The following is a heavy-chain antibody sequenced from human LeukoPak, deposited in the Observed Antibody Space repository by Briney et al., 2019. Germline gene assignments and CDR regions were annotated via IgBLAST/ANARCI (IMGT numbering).Heavy chain of an antibody. V-gene: IGHV1-46*01. CDR2: INPSGGST. Sequence: GASVKVSCKASGYTFTSYYMHWVRQAPGQGLEWMGIINPSGGSTSYAQKFQGRVTMTRDTSTSTVYMELSGLRSEDTAVYYCARGYKAPTRQIDSSGYLIYWGQGTLVTVSS. D-gene: IGHD3-22*01. CDR1: GYTFTSYY. CDR3: ARGYKAPTRQIDSSGYLIY. J-gene: IGHJ4*02.